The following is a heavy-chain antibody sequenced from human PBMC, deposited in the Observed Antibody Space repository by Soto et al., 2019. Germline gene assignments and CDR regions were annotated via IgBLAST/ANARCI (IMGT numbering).Heavy chain of an antibody. CDR2: IYHSGST. CDR3: ARAHLEGTWFDP. J-gene: IGHJ5*02. V-gene: IGHV4-30-2*01. D-gene: IGHD3-10*01. Sequence: QLQLQESGSGLVRPSQTLSLTCAVSGGSISSGGYSWNWIRQPPGKGLEWIGYIYHSGSTLYNPSPNRRVTISVDTSTTQFSLKLSSVPAADTAVYYCARAHLEGTWFDPWGQGTLVTVSS. CDR1: GGSISSGGYS.